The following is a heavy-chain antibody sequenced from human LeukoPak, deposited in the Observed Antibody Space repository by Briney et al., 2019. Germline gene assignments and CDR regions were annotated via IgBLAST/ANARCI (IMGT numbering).Heavy chain of an antibody. V-gene: IGHV3-23*01. CDR3: TKELHVAVAVADYYYFYMDV. J-gene: IGHJ6*03. CDR2: INGGGNTT. D-gene: IGHD6-19*01. CDR1: GFAFSSFA. Sequence: GGSLRLSCAASGFAFSSFAMGWVRQSPGKGLEWLSTINGGGNTTFYADSVKGRFSISRDNSKNTLYLHMDSLRPDDTAIYFCTKELHVAVAVADYYYFYMDVWGRGTAVTVSS.